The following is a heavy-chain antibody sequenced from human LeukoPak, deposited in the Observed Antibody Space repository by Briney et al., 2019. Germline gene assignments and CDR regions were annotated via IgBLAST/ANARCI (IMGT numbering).Heavy chain of an antibody. J-gene: IGHJ4*02. CDR3: AKDVYGDYGGLVY. CDR1: GFTFSSYA. D-gene: IGHD4-17*01. Sequence: GGSLRLSCAASGFTFSSYAMSWVRRAPGKGLEWVSSISVSVGSTYYADSVKGRFTISRDNSKNTLYLQMNSLRAEDTAVYYCAKDVYGDYGGLVYWGQGTLVTVSS. CDR2: ISVSVGST. V-gene: IGHV3-23*01.